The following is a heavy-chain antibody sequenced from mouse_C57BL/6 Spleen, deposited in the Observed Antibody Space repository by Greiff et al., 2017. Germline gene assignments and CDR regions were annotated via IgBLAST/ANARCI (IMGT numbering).Heavy chain of an antibody. CDR2: IYPGSGST. CDR1: GYTFTSYW. D-gene: IGHD1-1*01. V-gene: IGHV1-55*01. CDR3: ARHRGSSSAWFAY. J-gene: IGHJ3*01. Sequence: QVQLQQPGAELVKPGASVKMSCKASGYTFTSYWITWVKQRPGQGLEWIGDIYPGSGSTNYNEKFKSKATLTVDTSSSTAYMQLSSLTSEDSAVYYCARHRGSSSAWFAYWGQGTLVTVSA.